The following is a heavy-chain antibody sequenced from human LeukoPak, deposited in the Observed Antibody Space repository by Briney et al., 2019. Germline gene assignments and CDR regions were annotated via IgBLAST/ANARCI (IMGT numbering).Heavy chain of an antibody. CDR3: AKNGDPGY. Sequence: PGGSLRLSCAASGFTFSNYAVSWVRQAPGKGLEWVSAISGSGGGTYYADSVKGRFTISRDNSKHTLYLHMNSLRAEDTAVYYCAKNGDPGYWGQGTLVTVSS. V-gene: IGHV3-23*01. J-gene: IGHJ4*02. CDR1: GFTFSNYA. CDR2: ISGSGGGT. D-gene: IGHD4-17*01.